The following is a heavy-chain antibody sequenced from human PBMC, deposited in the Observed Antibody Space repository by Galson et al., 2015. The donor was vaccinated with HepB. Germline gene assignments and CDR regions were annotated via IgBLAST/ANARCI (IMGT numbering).Heavy chain of an antibody. Sequence: QSGAEVKKPGESLKISCTGSGYSFTSYWIGWVRQMPGKGLEWMGIIYPGDSDTRYSPSFQGQVTISADKSISTAYLQWSSLKASDTAMYYCARQGGGCTNGVCYRRVDYWGQGTLVTVSS. J-gene: IGHJ4*02. CDR3: ARQGGGCTNGVCYRRVDY. CDR1: GYSFTSYW. D-gene: IGHD2-8*01. V-gene: IGHV5-51*01. CDR2: IYPGDSDT.